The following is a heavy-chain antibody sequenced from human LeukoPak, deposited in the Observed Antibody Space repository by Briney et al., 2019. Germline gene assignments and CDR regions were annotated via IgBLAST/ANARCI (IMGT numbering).Heavy chain of an antibody. CDR1: GGTFSSYA. CDR2: IIPIFGTA. D-gene: IGHD3-10*01. J-gene: IGHJ4*02. V-gene: IGHV1-69*13. Sequence: SVKVSCKASGGTFSSYAISWVRQAPGQGLEWMGGIIPIFGTANYAQKFQGRVTITADESTSTAYMELSSLRSEDTAVYYCARDPHYYGSGSYYKEPYYFDYWGQGTLVTVSS. CDR3: ARDPHYYGSGSYYKEPYYFDY.